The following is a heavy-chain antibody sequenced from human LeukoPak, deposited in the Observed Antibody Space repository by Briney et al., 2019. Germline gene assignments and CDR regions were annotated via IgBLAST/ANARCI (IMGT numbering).Heavy chain of an antibody. CDR2: INSDGSST. V-gene: IGHV3-74*01. CDR3: ARDQSSYYGSGSTDY. J-gene: IGHJ4*02. Sequence: QPGGSLRLSCAASGFIFSSYWMHWVRQAPGKGLVWVSRINSDGSSTSYADSVKGRFTISRDNAKNTLYLQMNSLRAEDTAVYYCARDQSSYYGSGSTDYWGQGTLVTVSS. CDR1: GFIFSSYW. D-gene: IGHD3-10*01.